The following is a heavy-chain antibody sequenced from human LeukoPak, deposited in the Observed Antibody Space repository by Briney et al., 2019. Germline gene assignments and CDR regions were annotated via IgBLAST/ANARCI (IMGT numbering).Heavy chain of an antibody. V-gene: IGHV4-34*01. Sequence: PSETLSLTCAVYGGSFSSYYWSWIRQPPGKGLEWIGEINHSGSTNYNPSLKSRVTISVDTSKNQFSLKLSSVAAADTAVYYCTVGDYDEVDIWGQGTMVTVSS. CDR1: GGSFSSYY. D-gene: IGHD4-17*01. CDR2: INHSGST. CDR3: TVGDYDEVDI. J-gene: IGHJ3*02.